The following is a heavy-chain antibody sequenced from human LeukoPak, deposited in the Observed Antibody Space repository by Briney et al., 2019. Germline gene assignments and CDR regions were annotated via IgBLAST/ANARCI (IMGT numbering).Heavy chain of an antibody. CDR2: ISYDGSNK. CDR3: AKDWLYGSY. CDR1: GFTFSSYG. J-gene: IGHJ4*02. Sequence: TGGSLRLSCAASGFTFSSYGMHWVRQAPGKGLEWVAVISYDGSNKYYADSVKGRFTISRDNSKNTLYLQMNSLRAEDTAVYYCAKDWLYGSYWGQGTLVTVSS. D-gene: IGHD3-10*01. V-gene: IGHV3-30*18.